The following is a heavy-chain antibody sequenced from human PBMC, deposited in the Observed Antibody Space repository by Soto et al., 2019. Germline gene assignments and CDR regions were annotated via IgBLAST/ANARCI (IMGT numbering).Heavy chain of an antibody. Sequence: SETLSLTCAVYGGSFSGYYWSWIRQPPGKGLEWIGEINHSGSTNYNPSLKSRVTISVDTSKNQFSLKLSSVTAADTAVYYCAGPIDFWSGYRNWFDPWGQGTLVTVSS. CDR3: AGPIDFWSGYRNWFDP. CDR2: INHSGST. J-gene: IGHJ5*02. D-gene: IGHD3-3*01. V-gene: IGHV4-34*01. CDR1: GGSFSGYY.